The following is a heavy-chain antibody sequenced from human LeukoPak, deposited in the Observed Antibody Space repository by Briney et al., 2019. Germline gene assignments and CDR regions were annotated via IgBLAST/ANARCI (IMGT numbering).Heavy chain of an antibody. CDR1: GFSFHDHC. D-gene: IGHD6-19*01. Sequence: GTSLRLSCAASGFSFHDHCMDWVRRAPGKGLEWVAVIAADGGVKQYADSVKGRFSLSRDNSKNTVSLQMNGLTAEDTAVYYCAREATWGQWYFDLWGQGAPVTVSS. CDR2: IAADGGVK. V-gene: IGHV3-30*03. J-gene: IGHJ4*02. CDR3: AREATWGQWYFDL.